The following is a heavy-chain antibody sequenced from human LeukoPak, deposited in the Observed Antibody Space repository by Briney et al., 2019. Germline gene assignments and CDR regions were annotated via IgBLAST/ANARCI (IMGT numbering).Heavy chain of an antibody. CDR2: IYHSGST. CDR3: ARGTVTTWGGFDP. J-gene: IGHJ5*02. V-gene: IGHV4-30-2*01. Sequence: PSETLSLTCAVSGGSISSGGYSWSWIRQPPGKGLEWIGYIYHSGSTYYNPSLKSRVTISVDRSENQFSLKLSSVTAADTAVYYCARGTVTTWGGFDPWGQGTLVTVSS. CDR1: GGSISSGGYS. D-gene: IGHD4-11*01.